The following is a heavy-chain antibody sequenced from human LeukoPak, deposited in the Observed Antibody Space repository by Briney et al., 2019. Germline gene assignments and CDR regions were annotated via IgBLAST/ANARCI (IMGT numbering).Heavy chain of an antibody. Sequence: LETLSLTCTVSGGSISSYYWSWIRQPPGKGLEWIGYIYYSGSTNYNPSLKSRVTISVDTSKNQFSLKLSSVTAADTAVYYCARGGHEGSGGGNFDYWGQGTLVTVSS. CDR2: IYYSGST. CDR3: ARGGHEGSGGGNFDY. J-gene: IGHJ4*02. D-gene: IGHD3-10*01. CDR1: GGSISSYY. V-gene: IGHV4-59*12.